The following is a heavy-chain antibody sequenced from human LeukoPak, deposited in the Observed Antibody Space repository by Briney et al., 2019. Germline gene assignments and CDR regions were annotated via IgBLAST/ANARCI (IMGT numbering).Heavy chain of an antibody. CDR3: ARDFFGYYSSTSCYSSYEYFQH. Sequence: GGSLRLSCAASEFTFSSYWMSWVRQAPGKGLEWVANIKQDGSEKYYVDSVKGRFTISRDNAKNSLYLQMNSLRAEDTAVYYCARDFFGYYSSTSCYSSYEYFQHWGQGTLVTVSS. CDR2: IKQDGSEK. CDR1: EFTFSSYW. J-gene: IGHJ1*01. V-gene: IGHV3-7*01. D-gene: IGHD2-2*03.